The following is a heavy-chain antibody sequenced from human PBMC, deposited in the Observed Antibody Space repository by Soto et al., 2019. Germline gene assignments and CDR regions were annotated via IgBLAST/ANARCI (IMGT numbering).Heavy chain of an antibody. CDR2: ISAYNGNT. D-gene: IGHD7-27*01. J-gene: IGHJ3*02. CDR3: ARPNWGSEKGAFDI. V-gene: IGHV1-18*01. Sequence: ASVKVSCKASGYTFTSYGISWVRQAPGQGLEWMGWISAYNGNTNYAQKLQGRVTMTTDTSTSTAYMELRSLRSDDTAVYYGARPNWGSEKGAFDIWGQGTMVTVSS. CDR1: GYTFTSYG.